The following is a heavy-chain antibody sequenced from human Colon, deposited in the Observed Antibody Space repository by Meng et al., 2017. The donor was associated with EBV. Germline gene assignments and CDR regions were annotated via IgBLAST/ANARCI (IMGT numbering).Heavy chain of an antibody. V-gene: IGHV4-30-4*01. J-gene: IGHJ4*02. CDR1: RGSINSGDYY. CDR2: IYYTGST. Sequence: QVRLQVYCPGLVKPSQRLSLTCTVSRGSINSGDYYWSWILQPPWKGLEWIGYIYYTGSTYYNPSLKSRVTISMDTSKNQFSLRLSSVTAADTAVYYCARNYYFDYWGQGTLVTVSS. CDR3: ARNYYFDY.